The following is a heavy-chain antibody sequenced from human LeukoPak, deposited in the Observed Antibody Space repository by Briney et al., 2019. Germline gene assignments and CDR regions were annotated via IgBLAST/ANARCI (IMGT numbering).Heavy chain of an antibody. CDR2: IYYSGST. Sequence: PSETLSLTCTVSGGSISSYYWSWIRQPPGKGLEWIGYIYYSGSTNFNPSLKSRVTISVDTSKNQFSLKMSSVTAADTAVYFCARGGPPGYYYDYYMDVWGKGTTVTISS. V-gene: IGHV4-59*01. J-gene: IGHJ6*03. CDR1: GGSISSYY. CDR3: ARGGPPGYYYDYYMDV.